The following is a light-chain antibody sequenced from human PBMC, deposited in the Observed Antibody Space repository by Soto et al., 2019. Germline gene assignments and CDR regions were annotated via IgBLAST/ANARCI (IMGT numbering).Light chain of an antibody. CDR1: SSNIGAGYD. J-gene: IGLJ3*02. CDR3: QSYDSSLSGWV. Sequence: QSALTQPPSVSGAPGQRVTISCTGSSSNIGAGYDVHWYQQLPGTAPKLLISGNSNRPSGVPDRFPGSKSGTSASLAITGLQAEDDADYYCQSYDSSLSGWVFGGGTKLTVL. V-gene: IGLV1-40*01. CDR2: GNS.